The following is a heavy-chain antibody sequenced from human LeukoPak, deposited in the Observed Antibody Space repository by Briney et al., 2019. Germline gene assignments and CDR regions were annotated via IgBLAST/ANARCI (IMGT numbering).Heavy chain of an antibody. CDR1: GGSISSGSYY. D-gene: IGHD1-14*01. J-gene: IGHJ6*03. CDR3: ARDSTTYYYYYYMDV. CDR2: IYTSGST. V-gene: IGHV4-61*02. Sequence: SETLSLTCTVSGGSISSGSYYWSWIRQPAGKGLEWIGRIYTSGSTNYNPSLKSRVTISVDTSKNQFSLKLSSVTAADTAVYYCARDSTTYYYYYYMDVWGKGTTVTISS.